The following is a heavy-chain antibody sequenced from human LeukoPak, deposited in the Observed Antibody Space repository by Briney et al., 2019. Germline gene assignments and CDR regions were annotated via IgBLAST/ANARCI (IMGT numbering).Heavy chain of an antibody. Sequence: SETLSLTCTVSGGSISSYYWSWVRQPPGKRLEWIGYIYYSGSSSYNPSLKSRVTISVDTSKNQFSLKLRSVTAADTAVYYCARETDDFWRHDYYYYYMDVWGKGTTVTVSS. CDR1: GGSISSYY. D-gene: IGHD3-3*01. V-gene: IGHV4-59*01. J-gene: IGHJ6*03. CDR2: IYYSGSS. CDR3: ARETDDFWRHDYYYYYMDV.